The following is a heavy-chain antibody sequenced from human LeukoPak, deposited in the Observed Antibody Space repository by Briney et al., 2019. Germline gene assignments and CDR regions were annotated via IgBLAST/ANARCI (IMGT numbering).Heavy chain of an antibody. V-gene: IGHV1-8*01. D-gene: IGHD3-10*01. J-gene: IGHJ4*02. Sequence: ASVKVSCKASGYTFTTYDINWVRQATGQGLEWMGWMNPNSGNTGYAQKFQGRVTMTRNTSMSTAYMELNSLKSEDTAVYYCARANYYGSGKKDLDYWGQGTLVTVSS. CDR3: ARANYYGSGKKDLDY. CDR1: GYTFTTYD. CDR2: MNPNSGNT.